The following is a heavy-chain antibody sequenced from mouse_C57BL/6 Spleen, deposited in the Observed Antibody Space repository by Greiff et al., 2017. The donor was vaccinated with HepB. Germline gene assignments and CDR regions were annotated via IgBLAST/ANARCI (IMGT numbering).Heavy chain of an antibody. Sequence: EVMLVESGGGLVQPGGSLSLSCAASGFTFTDYYMSWVRQPPGKALEWLGFIRNKANGYTTEYSASVKGRFTISRDNSQSILYLQMNALRAEDSATYYWARSSSYYWYFDVWGTGTTVTVSS. J-gene: IGHJ1*03. CDR1: GFTFTDYY. D-gene: IGHD1-1*01. CDR3: ARSSSYYWYFDV. CDR2: IRNKANGYTT. V-gene: IGHV7-3*01.